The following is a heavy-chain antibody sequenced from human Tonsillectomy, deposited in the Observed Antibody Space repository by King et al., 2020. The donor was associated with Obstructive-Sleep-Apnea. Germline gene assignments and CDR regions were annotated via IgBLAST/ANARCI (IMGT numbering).Heavy chain of an antibody. V-gene: IGHV4-59*01. D-gene: IGHD2-15*01. CDR3: ARDPRDYYCSGGSCYYYYGMDV. CDR2: IYYSGST. Sequence: VQLQESGPGLVKPSETLSLTCTVSGGSISSYYWSWIRQPPGKGLEWIGYIYYSGSTNYNPSLKSRVTISVDTSKNQFSLKLSSVTAADTAVYYCARDPRDYYCSGGSCYYYYGMDVWGQGTTVTVSS. J-gene: IGHJ6*02. CDR1: GGSISSYY.